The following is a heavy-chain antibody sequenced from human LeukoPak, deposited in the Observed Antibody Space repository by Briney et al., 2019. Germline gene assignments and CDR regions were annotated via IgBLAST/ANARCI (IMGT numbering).Heavy chain of an antibody. Sequence: GGSLRLSCAASGFTFSNYEMNWVRQAPGKGLEWVSYISSSGSTIYYADSVKGRFTISRDNAKNSLYLQMNSLRAEDTAVYYCARDQYDFWSGYYGMDVWGQGTTVTVSS. J-gene: IGHJ6*02. V-gene: IGHV3-48*03. CDR3: ARDQYDFWSGYYGMDV. CDR1: GFTFSNYE. D-gene: IGHD3-3*01. CDR2: ISSSGSTI.